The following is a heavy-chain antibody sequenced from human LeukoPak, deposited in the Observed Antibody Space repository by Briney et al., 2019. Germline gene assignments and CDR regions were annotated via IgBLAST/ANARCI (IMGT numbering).Heavy chain of an antibody. CDR1: GGSISSSNW. Sequence: PSGTLSLTCAVSGGSISSSNWWSWFRQPPGKGLEWIGEIYHSGTTNYNPSLKSRVTISVDKSKNQFSLKLSSVTAADTAVYYCAGRITMVRGVISNWFDPWGQGALVTVSS. CDR3: AGRITMVRGVISNWFDP. D-gene: IGHD3-10*01. J-gene: IGHJ5*02. CDR2: IYHSGTT. V-gene: IGHV4-4*02.